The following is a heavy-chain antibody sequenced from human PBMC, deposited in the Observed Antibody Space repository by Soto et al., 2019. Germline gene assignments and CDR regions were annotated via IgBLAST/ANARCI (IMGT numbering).Heavy chain of an antibody. CDR3: ARDLRNVVAVNAYYMDV. Sequence: ASVKVSCKASGYTFTSYGISWVRQAPGQGLEWMGWISAYNGNTNYAQKLQGRVTMTTDTSTSTAYMELRSLRSDDTAVYYCARDLRNVVAVNAYYMDVWGKGTTVTVSS. D-gene: IGHD2-15*01. CDR2: ISAYNGNT. CDR1: GYTFTSYG. V-gene: IGHV1-18*01. J-gene: IGHJ6*03.